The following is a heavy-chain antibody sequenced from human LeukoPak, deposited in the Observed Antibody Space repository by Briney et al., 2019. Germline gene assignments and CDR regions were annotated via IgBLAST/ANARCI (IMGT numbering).Heavy chain of an antibody. V-gene: IGHV1-2*02. CDR1: GYTFTGYY. CDR3: ARALAGTSGY. D-gene: IGHD6-19*01. J-gene: IGHJ4*02. Sequence: ASVTVSCKASGYTFTGYYMHWVRQAPGQGLEWMGWINPNSGGTNYAQKFQGRVTMTRDTSISTAYMELSRLRSDDTAVYYCARALAGTSGYWGQGTLVTVSS. CDR2: INPNSGGT.